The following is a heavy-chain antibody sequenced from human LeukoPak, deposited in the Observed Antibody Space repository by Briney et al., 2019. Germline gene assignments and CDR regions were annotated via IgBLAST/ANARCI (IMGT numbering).Heavy chain of an antibody. J-gene: IGHJ4*02. CDR1: GFTFGNYW. V-gene: IGHV3-7*01. Sequence: GGSLRLSCAVSGFTFGNYWMSWVRQAPGKGLEWVANIKQDGSEKHYGDSVRGRFTISRDNAKNSLYLQMSSRGVDDTAVYYCARYSNSGPIEYWGQETLVTVSS. CDR3: ARYSNSGPIEY. D-gene: IGHD2-15*01. CDR2: IKQDGSEK.